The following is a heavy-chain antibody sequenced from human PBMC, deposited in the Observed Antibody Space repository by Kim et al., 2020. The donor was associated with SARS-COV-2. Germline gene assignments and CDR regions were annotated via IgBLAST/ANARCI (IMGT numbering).Heavy chain of an antibody. CDR1: GFTFSNYG. J-gene: IGHJ4*01. CDR2: ISNDGNSK. Sequence: GGSLRLSCAASGFTFSNYGMHWVRQAPGKGLEWVAVISNDGNSKYYADSVKGRFTISRDNSKNTLFLQMNSLRTEDTAMYYCAQIEQGGDDPEGGFDYWG. CDR3: AQIEQGGDDPEGGFDY. V-gene: IGHV3-30*03.